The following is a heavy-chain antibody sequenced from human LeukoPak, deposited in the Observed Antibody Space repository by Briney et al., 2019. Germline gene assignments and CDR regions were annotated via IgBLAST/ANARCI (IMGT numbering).Heavy chain of an antibody. CDR1: GFTFSSYE. D-gene: IGHD3-10*01. CDR3: ARDYYGSGSYYNAGMDV. CDR2: ISSSGSTI. J-gene: IGHJ6*04. V-gene: IGHV3-48*03. Sequence: GGSLRLSCAASGFTFSSYEMNWVRQTPGKGLEWVSYISSSGSTIYYADSVKGRFTISRDNAKNSLYLQMNSLRAEDTAVYYCARDYYGSGSYYNAGMDVWGKGTTVTVSS.